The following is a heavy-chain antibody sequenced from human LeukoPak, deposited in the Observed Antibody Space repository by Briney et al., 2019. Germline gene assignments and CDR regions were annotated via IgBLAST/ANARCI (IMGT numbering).Heavy chain of an antibody. V-gene: IGHV4-34*01. D-gene: IGHD6-19*01. CDR1: GVSFSGYY. CDR2: INHSGST. CDR3: ARYIAVAGTVDY. J-gene: IGHJ4*02. Sequence: SETLSLTCAVYGVSFSGYYWSWIRQPPGRGLEWIGEINHSGSTNYNPSLKSRDTISVDTSKNQFSLRLSSVTAADTAVYYCARYIAVAGTVDYWGQGTLVTVSP.